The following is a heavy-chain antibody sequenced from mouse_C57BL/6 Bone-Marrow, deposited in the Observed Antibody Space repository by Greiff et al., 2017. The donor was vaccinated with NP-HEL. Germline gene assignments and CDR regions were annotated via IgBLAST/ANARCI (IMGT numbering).Heavy chain of an antibody. V-gene: IGHV1-15*01. Sequence: QVQLKQSGAELVRPGASVTLSCKASGYTFTDYEMHWVKQTPVHGLEWIGAIDPETGGTAYNQKFKGKAILTADKSSSTAYMALRSRTSEDSAVYYCTRGTTVVGRDYWYFDVWGTGTTVTVSS. CDR3: TRGTTVVGRDYWYFDV. CDR1: GYTFTDYE. J-gene: IGHJ1*03. D-gene: IGHD1-1*01. CDR2: IDPETGGT.